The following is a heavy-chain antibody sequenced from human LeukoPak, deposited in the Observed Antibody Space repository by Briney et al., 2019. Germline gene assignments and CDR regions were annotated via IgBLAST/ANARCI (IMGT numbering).Heavy chain of an antibody. D-gene: IGHD3-10*01. V-gene: IGHV4-34*01. CDR3: AIAISGVSDP. CDR1: GGSFSGYY. J-gene: IGHJ5*02. Sequence: SETLSLTCAVYGGSFSGYYWSWIRQPPGKGLEWIGEINHSGSTNYNPSLKSRATISVDTSKNQFSLKLSSVTAADTAVYYCAIAISGVSDPWGQGTLVTVSS. CDR2: INHSGST.